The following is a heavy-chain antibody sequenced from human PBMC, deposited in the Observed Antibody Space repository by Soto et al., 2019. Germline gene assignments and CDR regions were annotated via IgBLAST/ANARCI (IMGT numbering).Heavy chain of an antibody. Sequence: SQTLSLTCAISGDSVSSNTAACNSIRHSPSRGLQWLGRAYFRSKWYNDYAVSLRSRLTINPDTSKNQFSLQLKSVTPEDTAVYYCAREDAGDDYNWGPWYFDYWGQGILVTVSS. D-gene: IGHD7-27*01. CDR3: AREDAGDDYNWGPWYFDY. J-gene: IGHJ4*02. V-gene: IGHV6-1*01. CDR1: GDSVSSNTAA. CDR2: AYFRSKWYN.